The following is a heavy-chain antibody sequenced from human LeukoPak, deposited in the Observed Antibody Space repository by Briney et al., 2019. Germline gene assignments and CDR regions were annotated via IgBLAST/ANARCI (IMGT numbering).Heavy chain of an antibody. V-gene: IGHV4-39*07. D-gene: IGHD1-26*01. CDR3: TTTIRLGY. CDR2: MYYRGST. Sequence: SETLSLTCTVSGGSISSSSHYWGWIRQPPGKGLEWIGSMYYRGSTYHNPSLKSRVTISVDTSKNQFSLKLSSVTAADTAVYYATTTIRLGYWGQGTLVTVSS. J-gene: IGHJ4*02. CDR1: GGSISSSSHY.